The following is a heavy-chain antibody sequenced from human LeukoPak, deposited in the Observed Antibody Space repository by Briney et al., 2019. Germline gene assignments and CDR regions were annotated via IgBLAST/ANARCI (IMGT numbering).Heavy chain of an antibody. Sequence: GGSLRLSCAASGFTFSSYEMNWVRQAPGKGLEWVSYISSSGSTIYYADSVKGRFTISRDNAKNSLYLQMNSLRAEDTAVYYCARAQTKNYDFWSGSKYSKYYFDYWGQGTLVTVSS. V-gene: IGHV3-48*03. D-gene: IGHD3-3*01. CDR2: ISSSGSTI. J-gene: IGHJ4*02. CDR3: ARAQTKNYDFWSGSKYSKYYFDY. CDR1: GFTFSSYE.